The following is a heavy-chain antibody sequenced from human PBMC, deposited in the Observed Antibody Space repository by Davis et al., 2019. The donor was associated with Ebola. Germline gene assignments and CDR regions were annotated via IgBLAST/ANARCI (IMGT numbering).Heavy chain of an antibody. CDR2: IKQDGSEK. Sequence: PGGSLRLSCAASGFTLSSYWMSWVRQAPGKGLEWVANIKQDGSEKYYVDSVKGRFTISRDNAKNSLYLQMNSLRAEDTAVYYCARVVTMIVVTWGQGTLVTVSS. CDR3: ARVVTMIVVT. D-gene: IGHD3-22*01. CDR1: GFTLSSYW. J-gene: IGHJ4*02. V-gene: IGHV3-7*01.